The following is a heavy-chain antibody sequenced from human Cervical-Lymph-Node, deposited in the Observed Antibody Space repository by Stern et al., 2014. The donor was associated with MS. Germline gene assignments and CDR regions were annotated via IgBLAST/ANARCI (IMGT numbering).Heavy chain of an antibody. D-gene: IGHD6-19*01. CDR1: GYTFTSYY. CDR2: INPSGGSK. CDR3: AREVAGHRLGMMDV. V-gene: IGHV1-46*01. Sequence: QVQLVQSGAEVKKPGASVKVSCKASGYTFTSYYMHWVRQAPGQGLERMGIINPSGGSKNYAQKFQGRVTMTRDTSTSTVYMELSSLRSEDTAVYYCAREVAGHRLGMMDVWGQGTTVTVSS. J-gene: IGHJ6*02.